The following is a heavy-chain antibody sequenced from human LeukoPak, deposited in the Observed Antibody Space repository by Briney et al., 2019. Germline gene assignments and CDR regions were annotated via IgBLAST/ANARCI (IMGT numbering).Heavy chain of an antibody. J-gene: IGHJ4*02. Sequence: SETLSLTCSVSGASISAYHWSWIRQPAGKGLEWIGRIYYSGRTNYIPSLKSRLTMSVDTSKNQFSLKLNSVTAADTAVYYCARDYSYPDYWGQGTLVTVSS. CDR3: ARDYSYPDY. CDR2: IYYSGRT. CDR1: GASISAYH. D-gene: IGHD5-18*01. V-gene: IGHV4-4*07.